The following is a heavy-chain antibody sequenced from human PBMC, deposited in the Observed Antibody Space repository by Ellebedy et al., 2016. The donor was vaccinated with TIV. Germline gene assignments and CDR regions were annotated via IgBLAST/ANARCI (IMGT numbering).Heavy chain of an antibody. CDR1: GDSISSGGYY. D-gene: IGHD3-10*01. CDR3: ARSPYYYGSGNYFDH. V-gene: IGHV4-31*03. J-gene: IGHJ4*02. CDR2: IYYTGNT. Sequence: SETLSLTXSVSGDSISSGGYYWSWIRQHPGKGLEWIGYIYYTGNTDYNPSLRSRVIISVDTSKNQFSLKLNSVTAADTALYYCARSPYYYGSGNYFDHWGQGALVTVSS.